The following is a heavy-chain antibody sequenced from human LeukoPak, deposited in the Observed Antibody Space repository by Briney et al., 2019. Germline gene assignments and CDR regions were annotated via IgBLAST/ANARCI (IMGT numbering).Heavy chain of an antibody. Sequence: GGSLRLSCGASEFTFSSHWMYWVRRAPGEGLVWVSRISGDGSSTNYADSVKGRFAISRDNAKNTLYLQMNSLRAEDTSVYYCARGSNGWSGIDYWGQATLVTVSS. J-gene: IGHJ4*02. CDR1: EFTFSSHW. V-gene: IGHV3-74*01. CDR3: ARGSNGWSGIDY. CDR2: ISGDGSST. D-gene: IGHD6-19*01.